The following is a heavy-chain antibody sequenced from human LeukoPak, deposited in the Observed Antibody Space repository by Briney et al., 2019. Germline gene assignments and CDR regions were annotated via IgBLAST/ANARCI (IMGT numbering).Heavy chain of an antibody. J-gene: IGHJ4*02. CDR1: GFTFSSYS. Sequence: KAGGSLRLSCAASGFTFSSYSMNWVRQAPGKGLEWVSSISSSSSYIYYADSVKGRFTISRDNAKNSLYLQMNSLRAEDTAVYYCARGVDYGDPYYTFDYWGQGTLVTVSS. D-gene: IGHD4-17*01. CDR2: ISSSSSYI. V-gene: IGHV3-21*01. CDR3: ARGVDYGDPYYTFDY.